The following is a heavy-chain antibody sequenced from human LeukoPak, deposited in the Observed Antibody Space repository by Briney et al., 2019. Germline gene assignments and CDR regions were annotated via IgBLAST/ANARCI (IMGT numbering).Heavy chain of an antibody. CDR2: IYSGGST. V-gene: IGHV3-66*04. CDR3: ARHGGSIRLLWFGELYVGWFDP. J-gene: IGHJ5*02. Sequence: GGSLRLSCAASGFTVSSNYMSWVRQAPGKGLEWVSVIYSGGSTYYADSVKGRFTISRDNSKNTLYLQMNSLRAEDTAVYYCARHGGSIRLLWFGELYVGWFDPWGQGTLVTVSS. D-gene: IGHD3-10*01. CDR1: GFTVSSNY.